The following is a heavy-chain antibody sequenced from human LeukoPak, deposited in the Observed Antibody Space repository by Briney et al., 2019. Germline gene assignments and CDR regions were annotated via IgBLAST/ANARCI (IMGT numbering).Heavy chain of an antibody. Sequence: GGSLRLSCAASGFTFSSYGMNWVRQAPGQGLEGVSYISSTSGTIYYADSVRGRFTISRDNAKTSLYLQMDSLRDEDTAVYYCARDLWGTSGYRFDYWGQGTLVTVSS. D-gene: IGHD3-22*01. CDR2: ISSTSGTI. V-gene: IGHV3-48*02. CDR3: ARDLWGTSGYRFDY. CDR1: GFTFSSYG. J-gene: IGHJ4*02.